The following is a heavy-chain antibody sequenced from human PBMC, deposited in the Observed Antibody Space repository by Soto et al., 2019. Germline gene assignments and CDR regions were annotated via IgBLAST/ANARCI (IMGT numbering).Heavy chain of an antibody. J-gene: IGHJ6*02. Sequence: SETLSLTCAVSGGSIISGGYSWSWIRQPPGKGLEWIGYIYHSGSTYYNPSLKSRVTISVDRSKNQFSLKLSSVTAADTAVYYCARAQVVPDQFLWFGELHYGMDVWGQGTTVTVSS. V-gene: IGHV4-30-2*01. CDR3: ARAQVVPDQFLWFGELHYGMDV. CDR2: IYHSGST. D-gene: IGHD3-10*01. CDR1: GGSIISGGYS.